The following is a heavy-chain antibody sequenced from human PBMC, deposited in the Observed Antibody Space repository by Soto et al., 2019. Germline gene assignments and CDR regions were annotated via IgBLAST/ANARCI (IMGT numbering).Heavy chain of an antibody. D-gene: IGHD2-15*01. CDR3: AIYVFRYCSGGSCLGDAFDI. CDR1: GGSIISSSYY. CDR2: FYYSGST. V-gene: IGHV4-39*07. Sequence: SETLSLTCTVSGGSIISSSYYWGWIRQPPGKRMKWIGSFYYSGSTNYNTSLESRVTISVDTSQNQFSLKLSSVTAADTAVYFCAIYVFRYCSGGSCLGDAFDIWGQGTMVTVSS. J-gene: IGHJ3*02.